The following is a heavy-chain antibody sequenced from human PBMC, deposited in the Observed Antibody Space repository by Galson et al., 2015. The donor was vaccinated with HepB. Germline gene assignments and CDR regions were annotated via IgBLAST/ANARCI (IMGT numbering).Heavy chain of an antibody. V-gene: IGHV3-33*01. Sequence: SLRLSCAASGFTFSSYGMHWVRQAPGKGLEWVAVIWYDGSNKYYADSVKGRFTISRDNSKNTLYLQMNSLRAEDTAVYYCARAHTAKRNDYGMDVWGQGTTVTVSS. CDR2: IWYDGSNK. J-gene: IGHJ6*02. D-gene: IGHD5-18*01. CDR1: GFTFSSYG. CDR3: ARAHTAKRNDYGMDV.